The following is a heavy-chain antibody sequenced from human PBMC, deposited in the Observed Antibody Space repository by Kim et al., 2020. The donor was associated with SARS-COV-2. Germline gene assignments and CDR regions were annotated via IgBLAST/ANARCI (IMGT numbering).Heavy chain of an antibody. CDR3: ARVPSQWPVEHYFDY. CDR2: IYHSGST. J-gene: IGHJ4*02. D-gene: IGHD6-19*01. CDR1: GYSISSAYY. Sequence: SETLSLTCTVSGYSISSAYYWGWIRQPPGKGLEWIGSIYHSGSTYYNPSLRSRVSISVDTSKNHFSLNLTSVTAADTAVYYCARVPSQWPVEHYFDYWGQGTLVTVSS. V-gene: IGHV4-38-2*02.